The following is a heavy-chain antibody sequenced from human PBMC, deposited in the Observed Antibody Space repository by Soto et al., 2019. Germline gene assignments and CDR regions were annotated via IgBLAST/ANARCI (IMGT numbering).Heavy chain of an antibody. D-gene: IGHD3-10*01. CDR3: ARAPYYGSGTYYYYALDV. V-gene: IGHV3-11*01. CDR2: ISGTAGTI. CDR1: GITFSDHY. J-gene: IGHJ6*02. Sequence: GGSLRLSCEASGITFSDHYMTWIRQAPGKGLEWISYISGTAGTIYYADSVKGRFTISRDNAKNSLFLQLTSLTAEDTAVYYCARAPYYGSGTYYYYALDVWGQGTTVTVSS.